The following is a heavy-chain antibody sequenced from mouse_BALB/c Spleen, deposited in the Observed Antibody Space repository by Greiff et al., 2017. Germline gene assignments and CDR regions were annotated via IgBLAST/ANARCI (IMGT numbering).Heavy chain of an antibody. J-gene: IGHJ3*01. CDR3: ARGITTVVAPFAY. D-gene: IGHD1-1*01. V-gene: IGHV5-6-5*01. CDR1: GFTFSSYA. CDR2: ISSGGST. Sequence: EVQRVESGGGLVKPGGSLKLSCAASGFTFSSYAMSWVRQTPEKRLEWVASISSGGSTYYPDSVKGRFTISRDNARNILYLQMSSLRSEDTAMYYCARGITTVVAPFAYWGQGTLVTVSA.